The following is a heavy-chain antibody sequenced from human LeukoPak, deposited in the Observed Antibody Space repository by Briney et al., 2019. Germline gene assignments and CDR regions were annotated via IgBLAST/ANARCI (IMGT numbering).Heavy chain of an antibody. Sequence: GESLKISCKGSGYIFTSYWSIWLRQMPGKDLEGLGIIYPRDCDTRYSPAFLAEVTISADKSISTAYLQWSSLKASDTAMYYCASTGQYSSTHPFDYWGQGTLVTVSS. V-gene: IGHV5-51*01. CDR2: IYPRDCDT. CDR1: GYIFTSYW. D-gene: IGHD6-13*01. J-gene: IGHJ4*02. CDR3: ASTGQYSSTHPFDY.